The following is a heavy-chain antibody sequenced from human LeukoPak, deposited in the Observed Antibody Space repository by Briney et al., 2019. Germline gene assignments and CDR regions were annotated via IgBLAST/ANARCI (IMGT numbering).Heavy chain of an antibody. CDR3: ARHRRAVGPSSAFGI. J-gene: IGHJ3*02. V-gene: IGHV4-39*01. CDR2: IYYSGST. D-gene: IGHD1-26*01. CDR1: GGSISSSSYY. Sequence: PSETVSLTCTVSGGSISSSSYYWGWIRQPPGKVLERIGSIYYSGSTHYNPSLKSRVTIFVVTTKNQFFLKPTSVTAADTAVYYCARHRRAVGPSSAFGIWGQGTMVTVSS.